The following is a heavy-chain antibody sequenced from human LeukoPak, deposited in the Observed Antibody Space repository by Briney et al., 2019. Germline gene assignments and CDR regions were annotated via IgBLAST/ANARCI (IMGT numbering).Heavy chain of an antibody. CDR1: GFTFDDYA. V-gene: IGHV3-9*01. D-gene: IGHD3-9*01. CDR3: AKDGTSYYDILTGRLGYYYMDV. J-gene: IGHJ6*03. Sequence: GGSLRLSCAASGFTFDDYAMHWVRQAPGKGLEWVSGISWNSGSIGYADSVKGRFTISRDNAKNSLYLQMNSLRAEDTALYYCAKDGTSYYDILTGRLGYYYMDVWGKGTTVTISS. CDR2: ISWNSGSI.